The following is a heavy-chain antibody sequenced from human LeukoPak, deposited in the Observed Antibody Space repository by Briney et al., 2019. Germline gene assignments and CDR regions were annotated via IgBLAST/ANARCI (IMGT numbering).Heavy chain of an antibody. Sequence: ASVKVSCKASGYTFTNYYMHWVRQAPGQGLEWMGIIYPSGSITSYAQKFQGRVTMTRDTSTSTVYMELSSLTSDDTAVYYCARWVTTSYNGMDGWGQGTTVTVS. V-gene: IGHV1-46*01. CDR2: IYPSGSIT. J-gene: IGHJ6*02. CDR1: GYTFTNYY. D-gene: IGHD4-17*01. CDR3: ARWVTTSYNGMDG.